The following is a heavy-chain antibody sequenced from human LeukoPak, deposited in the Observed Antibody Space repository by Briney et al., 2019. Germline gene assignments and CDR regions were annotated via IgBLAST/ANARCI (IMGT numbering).Heavy chain of an antibody. J-gene: IGHJ4*02. D-gene: IGHD2-15*01. CDR2: ISYDGSNK. CDR1: GFTFSSYG. Sequence: GGSLRLSCAASGFTFSSYGMHWVRQAPGKGLEWVAVISYDGSNKYYVDSVKGRFTISRDNSKNTLYLQMNSLRTEDTAVYYCAKTDYCSGGSCYSGGILWGQGTLVTVFS. V-gene: IGHV3-30*18. CDR3: AKTDYCSGGSCYSGGIL.